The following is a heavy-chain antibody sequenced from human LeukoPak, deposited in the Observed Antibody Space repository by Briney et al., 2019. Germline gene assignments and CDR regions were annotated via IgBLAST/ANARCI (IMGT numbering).Heavy chain of an antibody. Sequence: GGSLRLSCAASGFALSSHWMSWVRQVPGRGPEWVANVNRDGSETYYLDSVKGRFTISKDNAKNSLYLQMNSLRAEDTALYHCARNNGMDVWGQGTTVIVSS. V-gene: IGHV3-7*03. CDR2: VNRDGSET. J-gene: IGHJ6*02. CDR1: GFALSSHW. CDR3: ARNNGMDV.